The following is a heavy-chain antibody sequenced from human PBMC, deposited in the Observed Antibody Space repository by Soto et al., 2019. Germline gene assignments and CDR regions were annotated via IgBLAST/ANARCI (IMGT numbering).Heavy chain of an antibody. V-gene: IGHV3-43*01. CDR3: AKDMGRAAAGLYYGMDV. D-gene: IGHD6-13*01. J-gene: IGHJ6*02. Sequence: PGGSLRLSCAASGFTFDDYTMHWVRQAPGKGLEWVSLISWDGGSTYYADSVKGRFTISRDNSENSLYLQMNSLRTEDTALYYCAKDMGRAAAGLYYGMDVWGQGTTVTVSS. CDR2: ISWDGGST. CDR1: GFTFDDYT.